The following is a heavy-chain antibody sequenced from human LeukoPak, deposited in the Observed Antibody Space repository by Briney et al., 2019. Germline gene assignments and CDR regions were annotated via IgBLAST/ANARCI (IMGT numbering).Heavy chain of an antibody. D-gene: IGHD2-15*01. CDR1: GYSFTSYW. J-gene: IGHJ4*02. CDR2: ICPGDSET. V-gene: IGHV5-51*01. CDR3: ARHSGYCNGGSCYYGY. Sequence: GESLKISCKGSGYSFTSYWIGWVRQLPGKGLEWMGIICPGDSETTYSPSFQGQVTISADKSISTAYLQWSSLKASDTAMYYCARHSGYCNGGSCYYGYRGQGTLVTVSS.